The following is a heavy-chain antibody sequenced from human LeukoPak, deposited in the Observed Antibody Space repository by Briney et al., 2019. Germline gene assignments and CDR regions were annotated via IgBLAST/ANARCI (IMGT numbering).Heavy chain of an antibody. CDR2: IYYSGNT. CDR3: ARAPLGVVIHFDY. Sequence: SETLSLTCTVSGGSISYYYWSWIRQPPGKGLEWIGYIYYSGNTNYNPSLKSRVTISVDTSNSQFSLNLSSVTAADTAVYYCARAPLGVVIHFDYWGQGTLVTVSS. CDR1: GGSISYYY. D-gene: IGHD3-3*01. V-gene: IGHV4-59*01. J-gene: IGHJ4*02.